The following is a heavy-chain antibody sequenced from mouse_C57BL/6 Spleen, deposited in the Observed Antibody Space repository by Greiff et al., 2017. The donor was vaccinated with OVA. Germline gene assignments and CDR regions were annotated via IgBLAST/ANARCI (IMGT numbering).Heavy chain of an antibody. D-gene: IGHD1-1*01. CDR2: IDPEDGEP. Sequence: VQLQQSGAELVQPGASVKLSCTASGFNIKDYYMHWVKQRTEQGLEWIGRIDPEDGEPKYAPKFPGKATITADTSSNTASLQLSSLTSEDTAVYYCARKAIWGTVRDYWGQGTTLTVSS. V-gene: IGHV14-2*01. CDR3: ARKAIWGTVRDY. J-gene: IGHJ2*01. CDR1: GFNIKDYY.